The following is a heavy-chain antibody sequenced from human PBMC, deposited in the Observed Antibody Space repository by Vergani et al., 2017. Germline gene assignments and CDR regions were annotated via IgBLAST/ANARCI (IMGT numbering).Heavy chain of an antibody. D-gene: IGHD3-22*01. J-gene: IGHJ4*02. CDR1: GFTFSSYS. Sequence: EVQLVESGGGLVKPGGSLRLSCAASGFTFSSYSINWVRQAPGKGLEWVSSISSSSSYIYYADSVKGRFTITRDNAKNSLYLQMNSLRAEDTSVYYYAGERVSHYDDSSGYYSRTSNYWGQGTLVTVSS. V-gene: IGHV3-21*01. CDR2: ISSSSSYI. CDR3: AGERVSHYDDSSGYYSRTSNY.